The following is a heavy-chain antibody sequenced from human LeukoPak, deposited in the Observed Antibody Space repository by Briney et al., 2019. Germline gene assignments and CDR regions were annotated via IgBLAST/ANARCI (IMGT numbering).Heavy chain of an antibody. V-gene: IGHV3-33*01. Sequence: GGSVRLSCAASGFTFSNYGMHWVRQAPGKGLEWVAVIWYDGSNKYYADSVKGRFTISRDNSKNTLYLQMNSLRAEDTAVYYCAREGLYYWGQGTLVTVSS. CDR1: GFTFSNYG. CDR3: AREGLYY. CDR2: IWYDGSNK. J-gene: IGHJ4*02.